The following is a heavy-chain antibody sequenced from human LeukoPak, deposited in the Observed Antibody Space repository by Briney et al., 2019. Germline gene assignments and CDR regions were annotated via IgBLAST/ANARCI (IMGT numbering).Heavy chain of an antibody. Sequence: SQTLSLTCAISGDSVSSNSAAWNWIRQSPSRGLKWLGRTFYMSKWYNDYAVSVKSRITINPDTSKGQFSLQLTSVPPEDTAVYYCARDHYGDYGSRYFQHWGQGTLVTVSS. CDR1: GDSVSSNSAA. D-gene: IGHD4-17*01. CDR3: ARDHYGDYGSRYFQH. CDR2: TFYMSKWYN. V-gene: IGHV6-1*01. J-gene: IGHJ1*01.